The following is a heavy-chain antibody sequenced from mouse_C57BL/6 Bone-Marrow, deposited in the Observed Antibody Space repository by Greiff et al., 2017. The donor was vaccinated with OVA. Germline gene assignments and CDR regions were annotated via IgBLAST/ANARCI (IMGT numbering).Heavy chain of an antibody. J-gene: IGHJ1*03. D-gene: IGHD2-4*01. CDR2: INPNNGGT. Sequence: VQLQQSGPELVKPGASVKIPCKASGYTFTDYNMDWVKQSHGKSLEWIGDINPNNGGTIYNQKFKGKATLTVDKSSSTAYMELRSLTSEDTAVYYCARYFYDSHWYFDVWGTGTTVTVSS. CDR1: GYTFTDYN. V-gene: IGHV1-18*01. CDR3: ARYFYDSHWYFDV.